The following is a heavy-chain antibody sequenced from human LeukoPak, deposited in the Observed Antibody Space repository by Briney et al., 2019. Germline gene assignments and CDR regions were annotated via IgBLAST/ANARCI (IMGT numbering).Heavy chain of an antibody. CDR3: VKDGSGSYYTYYFDY. CDR1: GFTFSRYA. J-gene: IGHJ4*02. Sequence: PLGSLRLSCSASGFTFSRYAMHWVRQAPGKGLEYVSAISSNGGSTYYADSVKGRFTISRDNSKNTLYLQMSSLRAEDTAVYYCVKDGSGSYYTYYFDYWGQGTLVTVSS. D-gene: IGHD3-10*01. V-gene: IGHV3-64D*06. CDR2: ISSNGGST.